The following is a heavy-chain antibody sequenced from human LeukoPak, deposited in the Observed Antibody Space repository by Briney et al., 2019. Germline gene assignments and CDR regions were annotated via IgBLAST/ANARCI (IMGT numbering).Heavy chain of an antibody. CDR1: GFTFSSYS. V-gene: IGHV3-21*01. D-gene: IGHD3-10*01. CDR2: ISSSSSYI. J-gene: IGHJ4*02. CDR3: ARDGFGELDY. Sequence: GGSLRLSCAASGFTFSSYSMNWVRQAPGKGLEWVSSISSSSSYIYYADSVKGRFTVSRDNAKNSLYLQMNSLRAEDTAAYYCARDGFGELDYRGQGTLVTVSS.